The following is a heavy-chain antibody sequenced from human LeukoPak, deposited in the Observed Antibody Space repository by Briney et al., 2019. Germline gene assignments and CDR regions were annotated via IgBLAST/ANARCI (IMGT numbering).Heavy chain of an antibody. J-gene: IGHJ4*02. CDR1: GYTFTGYF. CDR2: INPNNGGT. V-gene: IGHV1-2*06. Sequence: ASVKVSCKASGYTFTGYFMNWVRQAPGQGLEWMGRINPNNGGTNYAQNFQVRVTMTRDTSISTAYMELSSLRSEDTAVYYCARESPWIQLWLYDYWGQGTLVTVSS. CDR3: ARESPWIQLWLYDY. D-gene: IGHD5-18*01.